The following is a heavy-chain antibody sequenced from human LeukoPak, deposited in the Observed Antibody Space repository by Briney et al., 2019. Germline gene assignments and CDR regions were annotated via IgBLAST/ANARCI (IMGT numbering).Heavy chain of an antibody. Sequence: GGSLRLSCAASEFIFSHYAMNWVRQAPGKGLEGVSYINDVSADIHYADSVKGRFTISRDNARNPLYLQMNSMRAEDTAVYYCARDTYQPGRIDSWGQGTLVIASS. D-gene: IGHD2-2*01. CDR3: ARDTYQPGRIDS. V-gene: IGHV3-21*05. CDR2: INDVSADI. J-gene: IGHJ4*02. CDR1: EFIFSHYA.